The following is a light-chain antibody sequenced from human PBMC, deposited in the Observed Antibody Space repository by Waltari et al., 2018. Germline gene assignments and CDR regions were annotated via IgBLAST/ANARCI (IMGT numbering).Light chain of an antibody. CDR2: EVS. V-gene: IGLV2-14*01. CDR3: SSYTSSSTPHVV. Sequence: QSALTQPASVSGSPGQSITISCTGTSSDVGGYNYASWYQQHPGKAPKLMIYEVSNRPSGVSNRCSGSKSGNTASLTISGLQAEDEADYYCSSYTSSSTPHVVFGGGTKLTVL. J-gene: IGLJ2*01. CDR1: SSDVGGYNY.